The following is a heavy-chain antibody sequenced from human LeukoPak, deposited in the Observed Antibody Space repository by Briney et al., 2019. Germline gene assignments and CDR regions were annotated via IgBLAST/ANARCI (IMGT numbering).Heavy chain of an antibody. J-gene: IGHJ5*02. CDR2: IYYSGST. CDR1: GGSISIGGYS. V-gene: IGHV4-31*03. Sequence: SQTLSLTCTVSGGSISIGGYSWSWIRQHPGKGLEWIGYIYYSGSTYYNPSLKSRVTISVDTSKNQFSLKLSSVTAADTAVYYCARTDCSSTSCKKLGFDPWGQGTLVTVSS. CDR3: ARTDCSSTSCKKLGFDP. D-gene: IGHD2-2*01.